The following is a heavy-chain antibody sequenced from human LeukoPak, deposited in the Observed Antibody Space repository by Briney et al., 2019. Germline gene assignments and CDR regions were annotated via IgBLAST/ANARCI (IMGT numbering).Heavy chain of an antibody. CDR1: GGSISSSIHY. J-gene: IGHJ4*02. V-gene: IGHV4-39*07. CDR3: ARDSHYYGSGSYVE. D-gene: IGHD3-10*01. CDR2: IYYNGNS. Sequence: PSETLSLTCAVSGGSISSSIHYWGWIRQPPGKGLEWIGSIYYNGNSYYKQSLKSRVTISLDTSKNQLSLILNSVTAADTAVYYCARDSHYYGSGSYVEWGQGTLVTVSS.